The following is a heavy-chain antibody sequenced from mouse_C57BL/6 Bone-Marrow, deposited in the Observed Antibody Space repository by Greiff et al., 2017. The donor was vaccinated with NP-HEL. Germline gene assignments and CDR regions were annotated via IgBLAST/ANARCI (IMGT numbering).Heavy chain of an antibody. CDR2: FDPENGDT. V-gene: IGHV14-4*01. J-gene: IGHJ4*01. Sequence: EVQLQQSGAELVRPGASVKLSCTASGFNITDDYMHWVKQRPEQGLEWIGWFDPENGDTEYASKFQGKATITADTSSNTAYLQLSSLTSEDTAVYYCTTYYYGSRGAMDYWGQGTSVTVSS. CDR1: GFNITDDY. CDR3: TTYYYGSRGAMDY. D-gene: IGHD1-1*01.